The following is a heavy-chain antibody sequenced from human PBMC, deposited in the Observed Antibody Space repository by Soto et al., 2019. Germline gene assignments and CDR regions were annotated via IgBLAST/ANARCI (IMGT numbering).Heavy chain of an antibody. CDR2: INPNSGGT. D-gene: IGHD6-13*01. Sequence: EASVKVSCKASGFTFSAYYIYWVRQAPGRGLEWIGWINPNSGGTNNAQKFQGRVTMTRDTSTSTVYMELSALIPDDTAVYYCARSLLDEYSSSWRSAYYGMDVWGQGTTVTVSS. J-gene: IGHJ6*02. CDR3: ARSLLDEYSSSWRSAYYGMDV. CDR1: GFTFSAYY. V-gene: IGHV1-2*02.